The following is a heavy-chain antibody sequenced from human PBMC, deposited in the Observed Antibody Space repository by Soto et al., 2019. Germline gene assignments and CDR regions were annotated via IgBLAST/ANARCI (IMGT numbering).Heavy chain of an antibody. Sequence: SETMSLSCAVYGGSFSGYYWSWIRQPPGKGLEWIGEINHSGSTNYNPSLKSRVTISVDTSKNQFSLKLSSVTAADTAVYYCARFQLLWCGELRAFDILGQGTMVTVSS. CDR1: GGSFSGYY. D-gene: IGHD3-10*01. CDR3: ARFQLLWCGELRAFDI. CDR2: INHSGST. V-gene: IGHV4-34*01. J-gene: IGHJ3*02.